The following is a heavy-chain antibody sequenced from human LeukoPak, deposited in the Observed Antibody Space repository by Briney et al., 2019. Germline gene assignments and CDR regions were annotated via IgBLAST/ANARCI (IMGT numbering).Heavy chain of an antibody. CDR3: ARVEGNGYYYYYMDV. Sequence: SETLSLTCTVSGGSISSSSYYWGWIRQPPGKGLEWIGSIYYSGSTYYNPSLKSRVTISVDTSKNQFSLKLSSVTAADTAVYYCARVEGNGYYYYYMDVWGKGTTVTVSS. CDR1: GGSISSSSYY. V-gene: IGHV4-39*07. D-gene: IGHD1-1*01. CDR2: IYYSGST. J-gene: IGHJ6*03.